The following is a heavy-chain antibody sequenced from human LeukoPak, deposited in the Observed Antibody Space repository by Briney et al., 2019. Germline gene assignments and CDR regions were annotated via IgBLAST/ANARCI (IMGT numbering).Heavy chain of an antibody. J-gene: IGHJ4*02. Sequence: PGRSLRLSCAASGFTFSSYAMSWVRQAPGKGLEWVSAISGSGGSTYYADSVKGRFSISRDNSKNTLYLQMNSLRAEDTAVYYCAHISSSWPDYWGQGTLVTVSS. CDR1: GFTFSSYA. D-gene: IGHD6-13*01. CDR3: AHISSSWPDY. CDR2: ISGSGGST. V-gene: IGHV3-23*01.